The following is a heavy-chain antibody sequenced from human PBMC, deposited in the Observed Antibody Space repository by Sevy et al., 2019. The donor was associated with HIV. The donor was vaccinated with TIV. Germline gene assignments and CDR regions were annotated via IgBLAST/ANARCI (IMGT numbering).Heavy chain of an antibody. CDR2: IKQDGSEK. CDR3: ARDTYYYDSSGYLDGMDV. Sequence: GGSLRLSCAASGFTFSSYWMSWVRQAPGKGLEWVANIKQDGSEKYYVDSVKGRFTISRDNAKNSLYLQMNSLRAEDTAVYYCARDTYYYDSSGYLDGMDVWGQWTTVTVSS. CDR1: GFTFSSYW. V-gene: IGHV3-7*03. J-gene: IGHJ6*02. D-gene: IGHD3-22*01.